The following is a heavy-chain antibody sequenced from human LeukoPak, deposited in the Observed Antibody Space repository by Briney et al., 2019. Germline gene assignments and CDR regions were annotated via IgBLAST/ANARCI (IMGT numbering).Heavy chain of an antibody. D-gene: IGHD6-19*01. CDR3: AKDAGGDSSGWYNRWGHYYYGMDV. Sequence: GGSLRLSCVGSGFTSIAYALTWARQAPGKGLEWVSGISGGGVTTYYADSVKGRFTISRDNSKNTLYLQMNSLRAGDTAVYYCAKDAGGDSSGWYNRWGHYYYGMDVWGQGTTVTVSS. CDR1: GFTSIAYA. CDR2: ISGGGVTT. J-gene: IGHJ6*02. V-gene: IGHV3-23*01.